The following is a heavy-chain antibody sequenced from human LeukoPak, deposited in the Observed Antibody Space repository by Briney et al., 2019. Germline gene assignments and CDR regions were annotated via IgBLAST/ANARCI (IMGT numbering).Heavy chain of an antibody. CDR2: ISYSGST. J-gene: IGHJ4*02. CDR3: AKYVWGSYPTFEDY. Sequence: SETLSLTCSVSGGSTSSYYWSWIRQPPGKGLEWIGYISYSGSTNYNPSLKSRVTISVDTSKNQFSLKLSSVTAADTAVYYCAKYVWGSYPTFEDYWGQGTLVTVSS. CDR1: GGSTSSYY. V-gene: IGHV4-59*01. D-gene: IGHD3-16*02.